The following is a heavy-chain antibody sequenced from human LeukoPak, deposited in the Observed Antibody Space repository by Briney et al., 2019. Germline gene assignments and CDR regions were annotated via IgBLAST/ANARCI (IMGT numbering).Heavy chain of an antibody. CDR3: ARVEMATIIDY. J-gene: IGHJ4*02. CDR2: IYYSGST. D-gene: IGHD5-24*01. Sequence: SETLSLTCTVSGGSISSGGYYWSWIRQPPGKGLEWIGYIYYSGSTNYNPSLKSRVTISVDTSKNQFSLKLSSVTAADTAVYYCARVEMATIIDYWGQGTLVTVSS. V-gene: IGHV4-61*08. CDR1: GGSISSGGYY.